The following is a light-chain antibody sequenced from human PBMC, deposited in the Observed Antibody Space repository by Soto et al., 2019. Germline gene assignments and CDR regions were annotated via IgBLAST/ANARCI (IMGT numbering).Light chain of an antibody. Sequence: EIVLTQSPATLSLSPGERATLSCRASQSVSSYLAWYQQKPGQAPRLLIYDASNRATGIPARFSGSGSGTDFTLPISSLGPEVFAVYYCQQRSNWPPAFGKGTK. CDR3: QQRSNWPPA. V-gene: IGKV3-11*01. CDR2: DAS. J-gene: IGKJ1*01. CDR1: QSVSSY.